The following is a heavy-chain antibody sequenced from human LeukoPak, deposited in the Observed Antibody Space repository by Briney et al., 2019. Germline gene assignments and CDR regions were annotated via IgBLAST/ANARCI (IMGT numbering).Heavy chain of an antibody. D-gene: IGHD1-26*01. CDR3: ARDGVVYSGSYSPDY. Sequence: GGSLRLSCAASGFTFSSYAMHWVRQAPGKGLEWVAVISYDGSNKYYADSVKGRFTISRDNSKNSLYLQMNSLRAEDTAVYYCARDGVVYSGSYSPDYWGQGTLVTVSS. J-gene: IGHJ4*02. V-gene: IGHV3-30*04. CDR2: ISYDGSNK. CDR1: GFTFSSYA.